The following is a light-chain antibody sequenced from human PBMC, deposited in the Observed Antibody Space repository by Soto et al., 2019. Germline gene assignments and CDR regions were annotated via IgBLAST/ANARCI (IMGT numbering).Light chain of an antibody. CDR3: MQALHTPLT. J-gene: IGKJ4*01. Sequence: DIVMTQSPLSLPVTPGEPASISCRSSQSLLHSNGYNYLDWYLQKPGQSPQLLIYLGSNRASGVPHRFSGSGSGTDFTLKVSRVEAEDVGVSYCMQALHTPLTFGGGTKVDIK. CDR2: LGS. CDR1: QSLLHSNGYNY. V-gene: IGKV2-28*01.